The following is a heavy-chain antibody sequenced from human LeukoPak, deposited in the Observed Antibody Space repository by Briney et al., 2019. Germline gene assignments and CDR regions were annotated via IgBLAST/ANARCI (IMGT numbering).Heavy chain of an antibody. CDR1: GGSFSGYY. Sequence: PSETLSLTCAVYGGSFSGYYWGWIRQPPGKGLEWIGEINHSGSTNYNPSLKSRVTISVDTSKNQFSLKLSSVTAADTAVYYCARGGFGVVIDIWGQGTLVTVSS. J-gene: IGHJ4*02. D-gene: IGHD3-3*01. CDR3: ARGGFGVVIDI. CDR2: INHSGST. V-gene: IGHV4-34*01.